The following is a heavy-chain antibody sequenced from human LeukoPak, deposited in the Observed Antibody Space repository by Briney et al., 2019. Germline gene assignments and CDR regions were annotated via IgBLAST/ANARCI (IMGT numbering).Heavy chain of an antibody. J-gene: IGHJ4*02. V-gene: IGHV4-59*01. CDR3: VRHGGGAAADTFDY. CDR2: ISYSGRT. Sequence: PSETLTLTCTVSGGSINGYSWSWIRQPPGKGLEWIAYISYSGRTNSNASLKSRVTISLDTSNNQFSLRLSSVIAADTAVYYCVRHGGGAAADTFDYWGQGALVTVSS. CDR1: GGSINGYS. D-gene: IGHD6-13*01.